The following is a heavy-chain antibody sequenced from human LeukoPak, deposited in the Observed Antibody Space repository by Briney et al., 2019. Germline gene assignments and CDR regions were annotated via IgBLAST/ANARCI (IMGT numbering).Heavy chain of an antibody. J-gene: IGHJ5*02. CDR2: ISYDGSNK. CDR3: AREGGNGWYSGWFDP. V-gene: IGHV3-30*04. Sequence: GRSLRLSCAASGFTFSSYAMHWVRQAPGKGLGWVAVISYDGSNKYYADSVKGRFTISRDSSKNTLYLQMNSLRAEDTAVYCCAREGGNGWYSGWFDPWGQGILVTVSS. CDR1: GFTFSSYA. D-gene: IGHD6-19*01.